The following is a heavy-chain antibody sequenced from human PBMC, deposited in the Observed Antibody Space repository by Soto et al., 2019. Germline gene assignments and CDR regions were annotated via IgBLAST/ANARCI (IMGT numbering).Heavy chain of an antibody. CDR1: VFTFSDYY. V-gene: IGHV3-11*06. D-gene: IGHD3-22*01. CDR2: ISSSSSYT. CDR3: ARGYDSSGHDAFDI. Sequence: PGWSLRLSCSASVFTFSDYYMSWIRQAPGKGLEWVSYISSSSSYTNYADSVKGRFTISRDNAKNSLYLQMNSLRAEDTAVYYCARGYDSSGHDAFDIWGQGTMVTVSS. J-gene: IGHJ3*02.